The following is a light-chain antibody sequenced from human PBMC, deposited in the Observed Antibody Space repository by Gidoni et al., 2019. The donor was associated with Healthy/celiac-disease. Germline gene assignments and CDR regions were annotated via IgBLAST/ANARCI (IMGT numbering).Light chain of an antibody. CDR2: WAS. CDR3: QQYYSTPPT. J-gene: IGKJ1*01. V-gene: IGKV4-1*01. CDR1: QSVLYSSNNKNY. Sequence: ILMPQAPHFLPVSRGARATINCKSSQSVLYSSNNKNYLAWYQQKPGQPPKLPIYWASTRESGVPDRFSGSGSGTDFTLTISSLQAEDVAVYYCQQYYSTPPTFGQGTKVEIK.